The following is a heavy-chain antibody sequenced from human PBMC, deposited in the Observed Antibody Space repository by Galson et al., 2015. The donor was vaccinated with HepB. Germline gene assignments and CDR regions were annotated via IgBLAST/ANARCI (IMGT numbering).Heavy chain of an antibody. CDR2: ISGSGHST. J-gene: IGHJ4*02. CDR1: GFTFNRYD. CDR3: ATNDTSRYFDY. D-gene: IGHD2-2*01. V-gene: IGHV3-23*01. Sequence: SLRLSCAASGFTFNRYDMNWVRQAPGKGLEWVSVISGSGHSTYYADTVKGRFTISRDNSRNTLFLQMNSLRAEDTAVYYCATNDTSRYFDYWGQGTLATVSS.